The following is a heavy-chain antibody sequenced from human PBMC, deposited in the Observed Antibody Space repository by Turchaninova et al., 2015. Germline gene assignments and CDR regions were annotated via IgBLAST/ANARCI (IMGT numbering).Heavy chain of an antibody. J-gene: IGHJ4*02. Sequence: QVQLVQSGAEVKKPGPSVKVSWKASGGTFSSCAISGVRHAPGQGLEWMGGIIPIFGTANYVQKFQGRVTITADESTSTAYMELSSLRSEDTAIYYCAYSSSFSRYYFDYWGQGTLVTVSS. CDR3: AYSSSFSRYYFDY. V-gene: IGHV1-69*01. CDR2: IIPIFGTA. CDR1: GGTFSSCA. D-gene: IGHD6-6*01.